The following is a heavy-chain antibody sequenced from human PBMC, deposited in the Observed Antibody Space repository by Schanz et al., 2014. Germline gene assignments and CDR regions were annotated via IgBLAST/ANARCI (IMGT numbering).Heavy chain of an antibody. CDR2: ISGSSRTI. Sequence: EVQLVESGGGLVQPGGSLRLSCTASGFPFSDYWMSWVRQAPGKGPEWVSYISGSSRTIYYADSMKGRFTVSRDNAENALYLQMNSLRAEDTAVYYCLAPDYGMDVWGQGTTVTVSS. CDR3: LAPDYGMDV. CDR1: GFPFSDYW. J-gene: IGHJ6*02. V-gene: IGHV3-48*01.